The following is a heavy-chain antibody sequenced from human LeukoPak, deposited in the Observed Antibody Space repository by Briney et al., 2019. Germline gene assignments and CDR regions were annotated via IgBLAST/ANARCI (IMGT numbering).Heavy chain of an antibody. CDR3: ARIVSLYSSGWSYYFDY. V-gene: IGHV4-59*08. D-gene: IGHD6-19*01. J-gene: IGHJ4*02. CDR1: GGSISSYY. CDR2: IYYSGST. Sequence: SETLSLTCTVSGGSISSYYWSWIRQPPGKGLEWIGYIYYSGSTNYNPSLKSPVTISVDTSKNQFSLKLSSVTAADTAVYYCARIVSLYSSGWSYYFDYWGQGTLVTVSS.